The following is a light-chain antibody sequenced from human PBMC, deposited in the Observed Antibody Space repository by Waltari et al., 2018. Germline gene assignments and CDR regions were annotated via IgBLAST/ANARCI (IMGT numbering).Light chain of an antibody. J-gene: IGLJ1*01. V-gene: IGLV2-14*01. CDR1: SSDVGGYNY. Sequence: QSALTPPASVSGSPGQSITISCTGTSSDVGGYNYVSWYQQHPGKAPKLMIYEVSNRPSGVSNRCSGSKSGNTASLTISGLQAEDEADYYCSSYTSSSTLDVFGTGTKVTVL. CDR3: SSYTSSSTLDV. CDR2: EVS.